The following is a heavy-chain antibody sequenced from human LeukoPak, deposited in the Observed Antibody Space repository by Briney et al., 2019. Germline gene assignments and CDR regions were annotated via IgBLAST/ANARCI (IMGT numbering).Heavy chain of an antibody. CDR2: ISSRSSYI. CDR3: ARDLAYSGSYSDY. D-gene: IGHD1-26*01. CDR1: GFTFSSYN. Sequence: PRGSLRLSCAASGFTFSSYNMNWVRQAPGKGLEWVSSISSRSSYIYYADSVKGRFSISRDNAKNSLFLQMNSLRAEDTAIYYCARDLAYSGSYSDYWGQGTLVTVSS. J-gene: IGHJ4*02. V-gene: IGHV3-21*01.